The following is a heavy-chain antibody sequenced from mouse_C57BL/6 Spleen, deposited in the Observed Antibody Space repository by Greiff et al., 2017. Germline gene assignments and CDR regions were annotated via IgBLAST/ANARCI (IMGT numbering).Heavy chain of an antibody. CDR3: ARRGAVVDY. J-gene: IGHJ2*01. CDR1: GYSFTGYY. CDR2: INPSTGGT. Sequence: EVHLVESGPELVKPGASVKISCKASGYSFTGYYMNWVKQSPEKSLEWIGEINPSTGGTTYNQKFKAKATLTVDKSSSTASMQLKSLTSEDSAVYYCARRGAVVDYWGQGTTLTVSS. D-gene: IGHD1-1*01. V-gene: IGHV1-42*01.